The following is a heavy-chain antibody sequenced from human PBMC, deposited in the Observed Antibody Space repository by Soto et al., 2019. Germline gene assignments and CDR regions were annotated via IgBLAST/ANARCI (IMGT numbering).Heavy chain of an antibody. Sequence: QVQLVESGGGGVQPGRSLRLSCAASGFTFSSYAMNWVRQAPGKGLEWVAVISYDGSSKYFADSVKGRFTISRDNSNNTVYLLMNSLRAEDTAVYYCARSIVVVLKSAFDIWGQGTMVTVSS. CDR3: ARSIVVVLKSAFDI. D-gene: IGHD2-15*01. CDR2: ISYDGSSK. CDR1: GFTFSSYA. V-gene: IGHV3-30-3*01. J-gene: IGHJ3*02.